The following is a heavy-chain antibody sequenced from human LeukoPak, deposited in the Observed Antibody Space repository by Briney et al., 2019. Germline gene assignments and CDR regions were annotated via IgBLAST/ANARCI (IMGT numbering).Heavy chain of an antibody. J-gene: IGHJ4*02. V-gene: IGHV3-23*01. CDR2: ISGSGGNT. D-gene: IGHD6-13*01. CDR1: GFTFSNSA. CDR3: AKDWRQLVLLGLFDY. Sequence: GGSLRLSCSASGFTFSNSAMSWVRQAPGKGLEWVSTISGSGGNTYYADSVKGRFTISRDNSKNTLYLQMNSLRAEDTAVYYCAKDWRQLVLLGLFDYWGQGTLVTVSS.